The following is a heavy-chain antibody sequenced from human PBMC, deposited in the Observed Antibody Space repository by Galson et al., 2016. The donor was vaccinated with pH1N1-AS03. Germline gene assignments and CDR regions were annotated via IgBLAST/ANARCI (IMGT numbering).Heavy chain of an antibody. V-gene: IGHV4-30-2*01. CDR3: ARGSGGNGLDV. D-gene: IGHD5-12*01. J-gene: IGHJ6*02. Sequence: KGLEWIGNIYHSGCTYYSPSPKSRVTISIDRSQNQFSLKLSSVTAADTAVAYCARGSGGNGLDVRGQGTTVTVSS. CDR2: IYHSGCT.